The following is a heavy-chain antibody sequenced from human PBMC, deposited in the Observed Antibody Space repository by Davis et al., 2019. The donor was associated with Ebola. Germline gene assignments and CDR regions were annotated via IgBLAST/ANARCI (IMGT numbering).Heavy chain of an antibody. D-gene: IGHD4-23*01. V-gene: IGHV3-74*01. CDR2: IKTDGSYT. J-gene: IGHJ4*02. CDR3: ARGGAVAPD. Sequence: GESLKISCAASGFTFSSYWMHWVRQAPGKGLVWVSRIKTDGSYTNYADSVKGRFAIFRDNAKNTLYLQMNSLRVEDTAVYFCARGGAVAPDWGPGTLVTVSS. CDR1: GFTFSSYW.